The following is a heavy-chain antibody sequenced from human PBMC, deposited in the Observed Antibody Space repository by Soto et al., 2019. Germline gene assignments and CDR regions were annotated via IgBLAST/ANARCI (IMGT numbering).Heavy chain of an antibody. Sequence: LRLSCATSGFTLRDHGMSWVRQAPGKGLDWVGFIRSSRYGATTEYAASVKGRFTISRDNAKRSLYLQMMSLTAEDTAIYYCVRGGGGGLFDPWGQGTMVTVSS. D-gene: IGHD2-15*01. CDR2: IRSSRYGATT. J-gene: IGHJ5*02. V-gene: IGHV3-49*04. CDR1: GFTLRDHG. CDR3: VRGGGGGLFDP.